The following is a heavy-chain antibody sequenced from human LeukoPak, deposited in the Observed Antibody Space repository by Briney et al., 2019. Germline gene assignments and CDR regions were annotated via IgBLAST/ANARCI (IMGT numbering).Heavy chain of an antibody. CDR2: IYHSGTT. V-gene: IGHV4-28*01. Sequence: RPSETLPLTCAVSGYSITSSSWWGWIRQPPGKGLEWIGYIYHSGTTYYNPSLQSRVTMSVDTSKNQFSLKLSSVTAVDTAVYYCARKENVYYYFDYWGQGTLVTVSS. D-gene: IGHD3-10*01. CDR1: GYSITSSSW. CDR3: ARKENVYYYFDY. J-gene: IGHJ4*02.